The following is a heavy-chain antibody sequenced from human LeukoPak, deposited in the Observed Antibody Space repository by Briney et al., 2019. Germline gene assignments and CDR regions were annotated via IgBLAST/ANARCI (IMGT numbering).Heavy chain of an antibody. J-gene: IGHJ4*02. Sequence: VKVSCKVSGYSLNELSMHWVRQAPGKGLEWMGGFDPEAGKTVYAEKLDGRLTVTDDTTTDTAYMQLSSLRLEDTAVYYCATDMVGYCGGVTCYSEAYWGQGSLVTVSS. D-gene: IGHD2-21*01. V-gene: IGHV1-24*01. CDR2: FDPEAGKT. CDR3: ATDMVGYCGGVTCYSEAY. CDR1: GYSLNELS.